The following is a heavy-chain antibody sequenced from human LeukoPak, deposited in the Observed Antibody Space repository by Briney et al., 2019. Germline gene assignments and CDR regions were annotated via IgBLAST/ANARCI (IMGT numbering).Heavy chain of an antibody. Sequence: AASVKVSCKASGGTFSRYAISWVRQAPGQGLEWMGRIIPIFGIANYAQKFQGRVTITADKSTSTAYMELSSLRSEDTAVYYCATDRGSGRNSLWFDPWGQGTLVTVSS. CDR1: GGTFSRYA. CDR3: ATDRGSGRNSLWFDP. D-gene: IGHD3-10*01. V-gene: IGHV1-69*04. J-gene: IGHJ5*02. CDR2: IIPIFGIA.